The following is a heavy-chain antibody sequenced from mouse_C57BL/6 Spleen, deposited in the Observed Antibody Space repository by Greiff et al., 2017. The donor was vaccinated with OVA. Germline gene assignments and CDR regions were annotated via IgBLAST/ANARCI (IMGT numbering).Heavy chain of an antibody. Sequence: QVQLQQSGAELVRPGASVTLSCKASGYTFTDYEMHWVKQTPVHGLEWIGAIDPETGGTAYNQKFKGKATLTADKSSSTAYMELRSLTSEDSAVYYGTRPFTTVVDREQTGYAMDYWGQGTSVTVSS. J-gene: IGHJ4*01. D-gene: IGHD1-1*01. V-gene: IGHV1-15*01. CDR1: GYTFTDYE. CDR3: TRPFTTVVDREQTGYAMDY. CDR2: IDPETGGT.